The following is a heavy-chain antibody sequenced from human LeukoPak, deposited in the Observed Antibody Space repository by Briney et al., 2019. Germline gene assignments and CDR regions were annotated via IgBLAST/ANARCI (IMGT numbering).Heavy chain of an antibody. V-gene: IGHV5-51*01. J-gene: IGHJ4*02. CDR2: IYPGDSST. Sequence: KISCKTSGYSFTSYRIGWVRQMPGKGLEWMGIIYPGDSSTNYSPSFQGQVTISADKSISTAYLQWSSLKASGTAMYYCTRPSYYYTSGTYYRPDQPDYWGQGTLVTVSS. D-gene: IGHD3-10*01. CDR1: GYSFTSYR. CDR3: TRPSYYYTSGTYYRPDQPDY.